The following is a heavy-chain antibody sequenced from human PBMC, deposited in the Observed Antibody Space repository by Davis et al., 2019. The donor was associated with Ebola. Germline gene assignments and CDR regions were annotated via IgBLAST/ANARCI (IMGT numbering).Heavy chain of an antibody. J-gene: IGHJ4*02. D-gene: IGHD3-10*02. CDR3: ATGMMFEGYFDY. CDR1: GFTFSSHW. CDR2: INFDGSST. V-gene: IGHV3-74*01. Sequence: GESLKISCAASGFTFSSHWMNWVRQAPGKGLVWVSRINFDGSSTTYADSVKGRFTISRDNAKNTLYLQMNSLRAEDTAVYYCATGMMFEGYFDYWGQGTLVTVSS.